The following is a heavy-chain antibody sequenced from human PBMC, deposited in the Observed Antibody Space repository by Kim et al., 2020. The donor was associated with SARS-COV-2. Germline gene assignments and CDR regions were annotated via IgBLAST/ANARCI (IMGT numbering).Heavy chain of an antibody. V-gene: IGHV1-18*01. Sequence: ASVKVSCKASGYTFTSYGISWVRQAPGQGLEWMGWISAYNGNTNYAQKLQGRVTMTTDTSTSTAYMELRSLRSDDTAVYYCARAGYSSSWYDCFDYWGQGTLVTVSS. CDR3: ARAGYSSSWYDCFDY. CDR2: ISAYNGNT. D-gene: IGHD6-13*01. CDR1: GYTFTSYG. J-gene: IGHJ4*02.